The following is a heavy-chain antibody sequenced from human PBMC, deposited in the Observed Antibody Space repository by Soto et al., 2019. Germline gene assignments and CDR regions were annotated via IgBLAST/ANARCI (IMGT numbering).Heavy chain of an antibody. CDR1: GFTFSDYY. V-gene: IGHV3-11*01. CDR2: ISSSGSTI. CDR3: ARRGQYCSSTSCYRLFDP. J-gene: IGHJ5*02. Sequence: AGGSLRLSCAASGFTFSDYYMSWIRQAPGKGLEWVSYISSSGSTIYYADSVKGRFTISRDNAKNSLYLQMNSLRAEDTAVYYCARRGQYCSSTSCYRLFDPWGQGTLVTVSS. D-gene: IGHD2-2*01.